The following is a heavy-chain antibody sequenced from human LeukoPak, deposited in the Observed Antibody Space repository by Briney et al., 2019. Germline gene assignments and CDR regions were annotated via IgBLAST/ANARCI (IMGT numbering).Heavy chain of an antibody. Sequence: ASVKVSCKASGYTFTSYGISWVRQAPGQGLEWMGWISAYNGNTNYAQMLQGRVTMTTDTSTSTAYMELRSLRSDDTAVYYCARSDGLIKWSIYYYYYMDVWGKGTTVTVSS. CDR1: GYTFTSYG. CDR3: ARSDGLIKWSIYYYYYMDV. J-gene: IGHJ6*03. CDR2: ISAYNGNT. V-gene: IGHV1-18*01. D-gene: IGHD2-8*01.